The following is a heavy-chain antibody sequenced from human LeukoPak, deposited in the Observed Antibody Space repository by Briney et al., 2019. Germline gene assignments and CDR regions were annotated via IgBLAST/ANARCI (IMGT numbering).Heavy chain of an antibody. CDR2: IYYSGST. CDR3: ARDRASPKAFDI. CDR1: GGSISSGDYY. J-gene: IGHJ3*02. Sequence: PSETLSLTCTVSGGSISSGDYYWSWIRQPPGKGLEWIGYIYYSGSTYYNPSLKSRVTISVDTSKNQFSLKLSSVTAADTAVYYCARDRASPKAFDIWGQGTMATVSS. D-gene: IGHD3-10*01. V-gene: IGHV4-30-4*08.